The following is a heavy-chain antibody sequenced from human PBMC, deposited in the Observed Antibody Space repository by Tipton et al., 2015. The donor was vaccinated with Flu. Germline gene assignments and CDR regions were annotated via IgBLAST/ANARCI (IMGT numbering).Heavy chain of an antibody. J-gene: IGHJ4*02. V-gene: IGHV4-39*01. Sequence: TLSLTCTVSSGSIGSTNYFCAWIRQPPGKRLELIGSIFPSGTTYYNPSLKSRVTISVDTSKSQFSLKLRSVTAADTAVYYCARPSYYDVDLKNFYFDHWGQGALVTVSS. D-gene: IGHD3-10*02. CDR3: ARPSYYDVDLKNFYFDH. CDR2: IFPSGTT. CDR1: SGSIGSTNYF.